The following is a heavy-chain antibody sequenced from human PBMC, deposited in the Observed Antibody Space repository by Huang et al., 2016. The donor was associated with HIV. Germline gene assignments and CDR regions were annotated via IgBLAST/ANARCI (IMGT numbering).Heavy chain of an antibody. J-gene: IGHJ6*03. CDR1: GGTFNSYA. CDR3: ARSQSGAATAMGSDYYYYNYMDV. V-gene: IGHV1-69*13. CDR2: VIPVCGTT. D-gene: IGHD5-18*01. Sequence: QVQLVQSGAEVKKPGSSVKVSCKASGGTFNSYAINWVRQAPGEGLEWMGGVIPVCGTTKAAQKCQGRVTITADESTGTAYMELSSLRSNDTAVYYCARSQSGAATAMGSDYYYYNYMDVWGKGTTVTVSS.